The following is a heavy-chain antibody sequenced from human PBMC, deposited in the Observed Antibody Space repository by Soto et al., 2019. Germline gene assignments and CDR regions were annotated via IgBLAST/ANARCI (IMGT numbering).Heavy chain of an antibody. CDR3: ARDQSYYYDSSGYHDAFDI. V-gene: IGHV4-31*03. J-gene: IGHJ3*02. D-gene: IGHD3-22*01. CDR2: IYYSGIT. CDR1: GGSISSCGYY. Sequence: SETLSLTCTVSGGSISSCGYYWSWIRQHPGKGLEWIGYIYYSGITYYSPSLKSRVTISVDTSKNQFSLKLNSVTAADTAVYFCARDQSYYYDSSGYHDAFDIWGQGTMVTVSS.